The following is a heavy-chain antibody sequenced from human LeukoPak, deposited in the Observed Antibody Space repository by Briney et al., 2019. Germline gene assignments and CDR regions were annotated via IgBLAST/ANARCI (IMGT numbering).Heavy chain of an antibody. Sequence: PGESLKISCKGSGYSFTSYWIGWVRQMPGKGLEWMGIIYPGDSDTRYSPSFQGQVTISADKSISTAYLQWSSLKASDTAMYYCARIGYCSGGSCHYYYYYMDVWGKGTTVTVSS. CDR2: IYPGDSDT. J-gene: IGHJ6*03. D-gene: IGHD2-15*01. CDR1: GYSFTSYW. CDR3: ARIGYCSGGSCHYYYYYMDV. V-gene: IGHV5-51*01.